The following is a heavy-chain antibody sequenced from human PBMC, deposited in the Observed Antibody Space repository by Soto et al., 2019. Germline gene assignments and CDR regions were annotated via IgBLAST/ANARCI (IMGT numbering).Heavy chain of an antibody. CDR1: GFTFSSYA. J-gene: IGHJ6*02. CDR2: ISYDGNNK. Sequence: QVQLVESGGGVVQPGRSLRLSCAASGFTFSSYALHWVRQAPGKGLEWVAVISYDGNNKYYADSVKGRFTISRDNSKNTLYLQMNSLRAEDTAVYYCARAGCDGGSCYTVVGLRYGMDIWGQGTTVTVSS. V-gene: IGHV3-30-3*01. CDR3: ARAGCDGGSCYTVVGLRYGMDI. D-gene: IGHD2-15*01.